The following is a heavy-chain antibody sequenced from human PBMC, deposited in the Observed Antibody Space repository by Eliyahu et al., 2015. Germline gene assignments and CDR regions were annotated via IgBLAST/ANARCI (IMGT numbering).Heavy chain of an antibody. Sequence: EVQLVESGGGLVQPGGSLRLSCAASGFTFSSYSXNWVRQTPGKGLEWVSYISRSSSDXYYADSVKGRFTISRDNAKNSLYLQMNSLRAEDTAVYYCARDIVVVGGYWGQGTLVTVSS. CDR3: ARDIVVVGGY. V-gene: IGHV3-48*01. D-gene: IGHD2-21*01. CDR1: GFTFSSYS. CDR2: ISRSSSDX. J-gene: IGHJ4*02.